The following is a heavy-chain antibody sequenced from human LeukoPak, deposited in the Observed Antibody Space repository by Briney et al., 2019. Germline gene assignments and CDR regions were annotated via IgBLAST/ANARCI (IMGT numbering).Heavy chain of an antibody. V-gene: IGHV3-21*01. Sequence: GGSLRLSCAASGFTFSSYSMNWVRQAPGKGLEWVSSISSSSYIYYADSVKGRFTISRDNAKNSLYLQMNSLRAEDTAVYYCARDKVDGYSYGTWFREYFDYWGQGTLVTVSS. CDR3: ARDKVDGYSYGTWFREYFDY. J-gene: IGHJ4*02. CDR1: GFTFSSYS. CDR2: ISSSSYI. D-gene: IGHD5-18*01.